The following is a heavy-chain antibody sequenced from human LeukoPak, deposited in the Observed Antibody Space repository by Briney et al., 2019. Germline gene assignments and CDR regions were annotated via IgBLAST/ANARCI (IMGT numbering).Heavy chain of an antibody. D-gene: IGHD1-1*01. V-gene: IGHV3-21*01. CDR2: ISSTGSSI. Sequence: RGSLRLSCAASGFAFSYYTMSWVRQAPGKGLEWVSSISSTGSSIYYADSVKGRFTISRDNAKNSLYLQMSSLRVEDTAVYYCARDNVAWNDVHWFDPWGQGTLVTVSS. CDR3: ARDNVAWNDVHWFDP. J-gene: IGHJ5*02. CDR1: GFAFSYYT.